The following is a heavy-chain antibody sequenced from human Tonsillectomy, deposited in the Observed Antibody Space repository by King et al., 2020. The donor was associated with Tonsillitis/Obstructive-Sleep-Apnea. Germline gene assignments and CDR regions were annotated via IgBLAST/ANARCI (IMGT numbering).Heavy chain of an antibody. CDR2: ISSSGSTI. CDR1: GFTFSSYE. Sequence: VQLVESGGGLVQPGGSLRLSCAASGFTFSSYEMNWVRQAPGKGLEWVSYISSSGSTIYYADSVKGRFTISRDNAKNSLYLQMNSLRAEDTAVYYCARTWNYGIRAFDYWAREPWSPSPQ. D-gene: IGHD1-7*01. CDR3: ARTWNYGIRAFDY. J-gene: IGHJ4*02. V-gene: IGHV3-48*03.